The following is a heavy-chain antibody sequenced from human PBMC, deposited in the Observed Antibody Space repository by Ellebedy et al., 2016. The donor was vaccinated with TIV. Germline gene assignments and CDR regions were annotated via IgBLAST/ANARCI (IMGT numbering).Heavy chain of an antibody. D-gene: IGHD2-2*01. CDR3: AKGQYQHYMDV. J-gene: IGHJ6*03. V-gene: IGHV3-23*01. CDR2: ISGSGGST. Sequence: GESLKISXAASGFSFSTYGMSWVRQAPGKGLEWVSGISGSGGSTYDADSVKGRFTISRDNSKNTLYLQMNSLRAEDTAVYYCAKGQYQHYMDVWGKGTTVTVSS. CDR1: GFSFSTYG.